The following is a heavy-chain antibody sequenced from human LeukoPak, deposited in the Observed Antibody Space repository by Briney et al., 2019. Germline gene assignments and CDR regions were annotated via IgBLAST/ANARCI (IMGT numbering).Heavy chain of an antibody. CDR2: ISSSSNYI. Sequence: RWSLRLSCAASVFTFSSYSMNWVRQPPGKGLEWVSSISSSSNYIYYADSVKGRFTISLDKAKNSLYVQMDSLRDEDMSVYYCARDLYCSGGSCYQQGWGQGTLVTVSS. D-gene: IGHD2-15*01. J-gene: IGHJ4*02. CDR1: VFTFSSYS. CDR3: ARDLYCSGGSCYQQG. V-gene: IGHV3-21*01.